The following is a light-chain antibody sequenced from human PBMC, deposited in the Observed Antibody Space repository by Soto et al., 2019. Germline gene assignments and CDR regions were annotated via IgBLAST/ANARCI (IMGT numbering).Light chain of an antibody. J-gene: IGLJ2*01. V-gene: IGLV1-44*01. CDR1: SSNIGTNT. CDR2: SNN. Sequence: QSALTQPPSASGTPGQRVTISCSGSSSNIGTNTVNWYQHLPGTAPKLLIYSNNQRPSGVPDRFSGSKSATSASLAISGLQSVDEADYYCASWDDSLNGPVFGGGTKVTVL. CDR3: ASWDDSLNGPV.